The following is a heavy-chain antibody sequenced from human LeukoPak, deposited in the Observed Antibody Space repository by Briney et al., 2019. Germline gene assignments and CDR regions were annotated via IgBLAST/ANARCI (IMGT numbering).Heavy chain of an antibody. J-gene: IGHJ6*03. V-gene: IGHV1-8*01. D-gene: IGHD3-22*01. CDR1: GYTFTSYD. CDR3: ARGPSISGYIYSYYMDV. CDR2: MNPNSGNT. Sequence: GASVKVSCKASGYTFTSYDINWVRQAPGQGLEWMGWMNPNSGNTGYAQKFQGRVTMTRNTSISTAYMELSSLRSEDTAVFYCARGPSISGYIYSYYMDVWGKGTTVTVSS.